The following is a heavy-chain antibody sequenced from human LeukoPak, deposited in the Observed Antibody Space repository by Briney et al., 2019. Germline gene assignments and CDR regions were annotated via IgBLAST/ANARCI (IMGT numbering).Heavy chain of an antibody. V-gene: IGHV3-23*01. Sequence: GGSLRLSCAASGFTFSSYAMSWVRQAPGKGLEWVSTITGSGGTTYYADSGKGRITISRDNSKNTLYLQMNSLRAEDTAVYYCAKGKSVVPAAPADYWGQGTLVTVSS. D-gene: IGHD2-2*01. CDR1: GFTFSSYA. CDR2: ITGSGGTT. CDR3: AKGKSVVPAAPADY. J-gene: IGHJ4*02.